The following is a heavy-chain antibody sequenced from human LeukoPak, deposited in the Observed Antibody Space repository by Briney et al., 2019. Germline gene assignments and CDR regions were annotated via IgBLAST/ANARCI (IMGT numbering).Heavy chain of an antibody. CDR3: ARAPRGGSGLDI. Sequence: GGAPGLFLATSRVQFSEDFLGLGPPGPREGAGGGWRSRSRDNKYTTEYAASVIGRFSISRDESGNSLYLQMNSLKIEDTAVYYCARAPRGGSGLDIWGQGTMVTVSS. J-gene: IGHJ3*02. CDR2: SRSRDNKYTT. CDR1: RVQFSEDF. D-gene: IGHD3-10*01. V-gene: IGHV3-72*01.